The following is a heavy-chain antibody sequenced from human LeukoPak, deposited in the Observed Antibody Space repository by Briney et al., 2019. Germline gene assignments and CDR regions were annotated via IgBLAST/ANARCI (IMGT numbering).Heavy chain of an antibody. D-gene: IGHD4-17*01. CDR2: IYYSGST. CDR1: GGSISSGDYY. J-gene: IGHJ5*02. Sequence: PSETLSLTCTVSGGSISSGDYYWSWIRQPPGKGLEWIGYIYYSGSTYYNPSLKSRVTISVDTSKNQFSLKLSSVTAADTAVYYCARGNKEDGDWLHPYNWFDPWGQGTLVTVSS. CDR3: ARGNKEDGDWLHPYNWFDP. V-gene: IGHV4-30-4*01.